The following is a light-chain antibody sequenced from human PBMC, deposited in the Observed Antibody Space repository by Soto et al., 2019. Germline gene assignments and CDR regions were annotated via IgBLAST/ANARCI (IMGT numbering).Light chain of an antibody. Sequence: QSVLTQPRSVSGSPGQSVTISCTGTSSDVGTYDFVSWYQQHPGKAPRLMIFDVSERPPGVPDRFSGSKSGNTASLTISGLQAEDEADYYCCLYAVTFYVFGTGTKVTVL. CDR1: SSDVGTYDF. CDR2: DVS. V-gene: IGLV2-11*01. CDR3: CLYAVTFYV. J-gene: IGLJ1*01.